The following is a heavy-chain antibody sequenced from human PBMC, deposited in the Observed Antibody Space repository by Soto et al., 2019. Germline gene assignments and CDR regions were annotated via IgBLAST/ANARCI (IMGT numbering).Heavy chain of an antibody. V-gene: IGHV1-69*12. D-gene: IGHD3-16*01. CDR2: IIPIFGTA. CDR3: ASAWGPSYYYGMDV. J-gene: IGHJ6*02. Sequence: QVQLVQSGAEVKKPGSSVKVSCKASGGTFSSYAISWVRQAPGQGLEWMGGIIPIFGTADYAQKFQGRVAITADAATSTAYMELSSRRSEDTAVYYCASAWGPSYYYGMDVWGQGTTVTVSS. CDR1: GGTFSSYA.